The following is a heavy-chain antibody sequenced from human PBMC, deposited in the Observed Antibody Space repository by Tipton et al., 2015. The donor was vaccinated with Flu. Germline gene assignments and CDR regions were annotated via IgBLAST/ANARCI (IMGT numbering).Heavy chain of an antibody. V-gene: IGHV4-59*01. CDR1: GGSISSYY. D-gene: IGHD3-3*01. J-gene: IGHJ6*02. CDR2: IYYSGST. Sequence: GLVKPSETLSLTCTVSGGSISSYYWSWIRQPPGKGLEWIGYIYYSGSTNYNPSLKSRVTISVDTSKNQFSLKLSSVTAADTAVYYCARALWSNFWSGYIERYGMDVWGQGTTVTVSS. CDR3: ARALWSNFWSGYIERYGMDV.